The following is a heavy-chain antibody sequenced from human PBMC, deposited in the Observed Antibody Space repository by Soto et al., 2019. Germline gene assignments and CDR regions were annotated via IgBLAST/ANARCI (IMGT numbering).Heavy chain of an antibody. CDR1: GGSISSYY. D-gene: IGHD1-26*01. CDR2: IYTSRNT. Sequence: KPSETLSLTCTFSGGSISSYYWSWIRQPAGKGLEWIGRIYTSRNTNYNPSLKSRVTMSVDTSKNQLSLKLTSVTAADTAVYYCARGGLRGTYYYFDYWGQGTLVTVSS. J-gene: IGHJ4*02. CDR3: ARGGLRGTYYYFDY. V-gene: IGHV4-4*07.